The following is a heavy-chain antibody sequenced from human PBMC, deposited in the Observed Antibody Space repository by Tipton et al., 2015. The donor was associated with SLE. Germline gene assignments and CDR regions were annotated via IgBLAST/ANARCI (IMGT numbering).Heavy chain of an antibody. CDR1: GFTFSTYA. CDR2: TTGSGGST. D-gene: IGHD5-18*01. Sequence: SLRLSCAASGFTFSTYAMSWVRQAPGKGLEWVSSTTGSGGSTYYADSVKGRFSISRDNSKSTLYLQMNSLRAEDTAVYYCARDYAGLRGCDFWGQGTMVTVSS. J-gene: IGHJ3*01. CDR3: ARDYAGLRGCDF. V-gene: IGHV3-23*01.